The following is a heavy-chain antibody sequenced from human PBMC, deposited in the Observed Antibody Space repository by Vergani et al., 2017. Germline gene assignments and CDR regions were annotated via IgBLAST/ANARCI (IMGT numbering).Heavy chain of an antibody. J-gene: IGHJ6*03. CDR2: IIPIFGTA. V-gene: IGHV1-69*01. CDR1: GGTFSSYA. Sequence: QVQLVQSGAEVKKPGSSVKVSCKASGGTFSSYAISWVRQAPGQGLEWMGGIIPIFGTANYAQKFQGRVTITADESTSTAYMELSSLRSEDTAVYYCARESRWYYGLGSYYNDPYYYYYMDVWGKGTTVTVSS. D-gene: IGHD3-10*01. CDR3: ARESRWYYGLGSYYNDPYYYYYMDV.